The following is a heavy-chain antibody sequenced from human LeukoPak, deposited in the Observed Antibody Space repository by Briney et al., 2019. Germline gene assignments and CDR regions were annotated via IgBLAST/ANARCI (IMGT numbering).Heavy chain of an antibody. CDR1: GYTFTGYY. CDR2: INPNSGGT. V-gene: IGHV1-2*06. J-gene: IGHJ4*02. Sequence: ASVKVSCKASGYTFTGYYMHLVRQAPGQGLEWMGRINPNSGGTNYAQKFQGRVTMTRDTSISTAYMELSRLRSDDTAVYYCARGIAVAGRSDYWGQGTLVTVSS. D-gene: IGHD6-19*01. CDR3: ARGIAVAGRSDY.